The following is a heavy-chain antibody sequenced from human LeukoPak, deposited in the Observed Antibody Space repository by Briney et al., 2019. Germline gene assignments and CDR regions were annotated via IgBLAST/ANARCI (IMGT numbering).Heavy chain of an antibody. Sequence: GRSLRLSCAASGFTFSSYGMHWVRQAPGKGLEWVAVISYDGSNKYYADSVKGRFTISRDNSKNTLYLQMNSLRAEDTAVYYCAKDDRVAAAGSYYGMDVWGQGTTVTVSS. CDR2: ISYDGSNK. V-gene: IGHV3-30*18. D-gene: IGHD6-13*01. CDR3: AKDDRVAAAGSYYGMDV. J-gene: IGHJ6*02. CDR1: GFTFSSYG.